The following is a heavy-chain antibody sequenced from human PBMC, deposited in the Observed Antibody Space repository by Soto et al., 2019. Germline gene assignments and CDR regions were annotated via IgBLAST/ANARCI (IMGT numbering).Heavy chain of an antibody. J-gene: IGHJ6*02. CDR2: MNPNSGNT. CDR3: ARAGDQYYYDSSGYYMPHLNYYYYGMDV. D-gene: IGHD3-22*01. V-gene: IGHV1-8*01. CDR1: GYTFTSYD. Sequence: QVQLVQSGAEVKKPGASVKVSCKASGYTFTSYDINWVRQATGQGLEWMGWMNPNSGNTGYAQKFQGRVTMTRNTSISTAYMELSSLRSEDTAVYYCARAGDQYYYDSSGYYMPHLNYYYYGMDVWGQGTTVTVSS.